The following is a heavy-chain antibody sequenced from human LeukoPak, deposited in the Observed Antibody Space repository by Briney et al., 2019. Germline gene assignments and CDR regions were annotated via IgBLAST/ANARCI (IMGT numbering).Heavy chain of an antibody. Sequence: SETLSLTCTVSSVSVISSYCSWVRQPPGKGLEYIGFIHHSGDTKYNPSLKSRVTMSVDTSKSQFSLRLSSVTAADSAVYYCARHNGVSYLDYWAQGTLVTVSS. D-gene: IGHD2-8*01. CDR3: ARHNGVSYLDY. V-gene: IGHV4-59*02. CDR1: SVSVISSY. J-gene: IGHJ4*02. CDR2: IHHSGDT.